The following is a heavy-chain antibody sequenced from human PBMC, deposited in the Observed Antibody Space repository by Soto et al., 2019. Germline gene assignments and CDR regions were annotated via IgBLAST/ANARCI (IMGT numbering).Heavy chain of an antibody. Sequence: ASVKVSCKASGYTFTSYGISWVRQAPGQGLEWMGWISAYNGNTNYAQKLQGRVTMTTDTSTSTAYMELRSLRSDDTAVYYCARREKYYDFWSGYKEIDVWGQGTTVTVSS. CDR1: GYTFTSYG. D-gene: IGHD3-3*01. V-gene: IGHV1-18*01. CDR3: ARREKYYDFWSGYKEIDV. J-gene: IGHJ6*02. CDR2: ISAYNGNT.